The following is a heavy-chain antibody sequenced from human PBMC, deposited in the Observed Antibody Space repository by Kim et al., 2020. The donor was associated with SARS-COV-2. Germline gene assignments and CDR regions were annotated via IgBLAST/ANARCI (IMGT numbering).Heavy chain of an antibody. J-gene: IGHJ6*03. CDR3: ARGSGQGSGWYSGNYYYYMDV. V-gene: IGHV3-23*01. Sequence: GGSLRLSCAASGFTFKFYVLSWVRQVPGKGLEWVATISGSDGSTYYADSVKCRFTISRDKSQNTLYVQMNSLRAEDTAVYYCARGSGQGSGWYSGNYYYYMDVWGKGTTVTVSS. CDR1: GFTFKFYV. D-gene: IGHD6-19*01. CDR2: ISGSDGST.